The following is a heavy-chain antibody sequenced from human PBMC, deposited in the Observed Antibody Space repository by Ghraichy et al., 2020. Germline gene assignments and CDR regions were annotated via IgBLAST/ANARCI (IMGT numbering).Heavy chain of an antibody. CDR1: EFTFDGYP. Sequence: ETLSLTCAVSEFTFDGYPMTWVRQAPGKGLEWVSTLGADGRSTFYADSVKGRFTISRDKSKRTMYLQMNSLRADDTAVYYCAKEGGSCGEGAFDVSGQGTTATVPS. CDR3: AKEGGSCGEGAFDV. CDR2: LGADGRST. J-gene: IGHJ3*01. D-gene: IGHD2-15*01. V-gene: IGHV3-23*01.